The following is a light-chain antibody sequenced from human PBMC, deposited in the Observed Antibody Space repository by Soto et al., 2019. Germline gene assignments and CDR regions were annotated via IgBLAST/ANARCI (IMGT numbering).Light chain of an antibody. CDR1: QSISSY. Sequence: DIQMTQSPSSLSASVGDRVTITCRASQSISSYLNWYQQKPGKAPKLLIYAASRLQSWVPSRFSGSGSGTDFTLTISSLQPEYFANDYCQQSYSTPLTFGGGTKVESK. V-gene: IGKV1-39*01. CDR3: QQSYSTPLT. J-gene: IGKJ4*01. CDR2: AAS.